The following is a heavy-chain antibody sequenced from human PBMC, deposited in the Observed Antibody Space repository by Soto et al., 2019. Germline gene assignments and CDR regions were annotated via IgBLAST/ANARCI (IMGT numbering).Heavy chain of an antibody. CDR1: GGSITSSY. CDR2: IYDTGISGYTPST. V-gene: IGHV4-59*01. J-gene: IGHJ6*02. CDR3: ARGEDAFFYYGLDV. Sequence: QVQLQESGPRLVKPSATLSLTCTVSGGSITSSYWSWIRRPPGKGLEWIAYIYDTGISGYTPSTSYNPSLKSRVTMSVDTSKRQFSLKLTSVTAADTAVYYCARGEDAFFYYGLDVWGQRDHGHRLL.